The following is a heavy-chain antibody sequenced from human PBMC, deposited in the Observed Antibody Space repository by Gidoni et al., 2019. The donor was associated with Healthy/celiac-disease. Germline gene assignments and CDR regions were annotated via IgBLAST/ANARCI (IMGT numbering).Heavy chain of an antibody. CDR3: ARDERNDYSNYVGPIDY. Sequence: EVQLVESGGGLVKPGGSLRLSCAASGFTFSSSSMNWVRQAPGKGLEWVSSISSSSSYIYYADSVKGRFTISRDNAKNSLYLQMNSLRAEDTAVYYCARDERNDYSNYVGPIDYWGQGTLVTVSS. J-gene: IGHJ4*02. CDR1: GFTFSSSS. V-gene: IGHV3-21*01. CDR2: ISSSSSYI. D-gene: IGHD4-4*01.